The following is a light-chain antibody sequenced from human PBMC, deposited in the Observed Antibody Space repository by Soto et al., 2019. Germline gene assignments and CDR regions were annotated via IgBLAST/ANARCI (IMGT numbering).Light chain of an antibody. J-gene: IGLJ1*01. CDR2: DVS. CDR1: SSDVGGYNY. CDR3: SSYTSSRHRLYV. V-gene: IGLV2-14*01. Sequence: QSALTQPASVSGSPGQSITISCTGTSSDVGGYNYVSWYQQHPGKAPKLMIYDVSNRPSGVSNRFSGSKSGNTASRTISGLLAEDEADYYCSSYTSSRHRLYVFGTGTKLTVL.